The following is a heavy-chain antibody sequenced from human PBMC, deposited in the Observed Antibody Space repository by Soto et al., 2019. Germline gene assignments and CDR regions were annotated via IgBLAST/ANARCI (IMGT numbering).Heavy chain of an antibody. J-gene: IGHJ6*03. Sequence: PSETLSLTCAVYGGSFSGYYWSWIRQPPGKGLEWIGEINHSGSTNYNPSLKSRVTISVDTSKNQFSLKLSSVTAADTAVYYCARGIYDFSAPGYYYYYMDVWGKGTTVTVSS. V-gene: IGHV4-34*01. CDR3: ARGIYDFSAPGYYYYYMDV. CDR1: GGSFSGYY. CDR2: INHSGST. D-gene: IGHD3-3*01.